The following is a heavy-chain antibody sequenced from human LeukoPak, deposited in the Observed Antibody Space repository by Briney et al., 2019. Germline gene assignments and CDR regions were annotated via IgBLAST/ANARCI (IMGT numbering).Heavy chain of an antibody. CDR1: GFTFSDFY. Sequence: PGGSLRLSCAASGFTFSDFYMSWIRQAPGKGLEWVSYISSSGNTKYYADSVKGRFTMSRDNAKNSLYLQMSSLRADDSTVYYCARAWDGYSYGYYYWGQGTLVTVSS. CDR3: ARAWDGYSYGYYY. CDR2: ISSSGNTK. J-gene: IGHJ4*02. D-gene: IGHD5-18*01. V-gene: IGHV3-11*04.